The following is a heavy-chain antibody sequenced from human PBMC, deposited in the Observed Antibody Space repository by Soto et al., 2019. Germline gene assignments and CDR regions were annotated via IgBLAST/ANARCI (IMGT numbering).Heavy chain of an antibody. Sequence: QVQLVQSGAEVKKPGSSVKVSCKASGGTFSSYAISWVRQAPGQGLEWMGGIIPSFGTANYAQKFPGRVTINSDKSTSTDYMQLSSLRSEDTAVYDCARGSVEGYNWGGRGFDSWGQGTMVTVSS. CDR2: IIPSFGTA. J-gene: IGHJ3*02. D-gene: IGHD2-21*01. CDR3: ARGSVEGYNWGGRGFDS. V-gene: IGHV1-69*06. CDR1: GGTFSSYA.